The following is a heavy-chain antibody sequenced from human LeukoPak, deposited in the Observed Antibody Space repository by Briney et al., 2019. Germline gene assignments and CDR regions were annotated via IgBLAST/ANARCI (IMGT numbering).Heavy chain of an antibody. CDR3: ATASPDYSNYARYYMDV. D-gene: IGHD4-11*01. CDR1: GYTLTELS. J-gene: IGHJ6*03. CDR2: FDPEDGET. V-gene: IGHV1-24*01. Sequence: ASVKVSCKVSGYTLTELSMHWVRRAPGKGLERMGGFDPEDGETIYAQKFQGRVTMTEDTSTDTAYMELSSLRSEDTAVYYCATASPDYSNYARYYMDVWGKGTTVTVSS.